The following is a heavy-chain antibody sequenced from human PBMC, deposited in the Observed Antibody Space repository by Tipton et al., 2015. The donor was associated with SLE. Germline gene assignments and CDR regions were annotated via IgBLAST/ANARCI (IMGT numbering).Heavy chain of an antibody. CDR3: ARTLGAIAHTVYDAFDI. CDR2: IYPSGST. CDR1: GGSSSSYY. J-gene: IGHJ3*02. D-gene: IGHD1-26*01. Sequence: TLSLTCTVSGGSSSSYYWSWIRQPAGKRLEWIGRIYPSGSTNYNPSLRSRVTMSVDTSKNQFSLNLRSVTAADTAVYYCARTLGAIAHTVYDAFDIWGQGKMVTVSS. V-gene: IGHV4-4*07.